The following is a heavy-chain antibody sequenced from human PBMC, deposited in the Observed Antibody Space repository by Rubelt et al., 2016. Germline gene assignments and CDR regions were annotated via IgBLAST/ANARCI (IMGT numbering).Heavy chain of an antibody. V-gene: IGHV4-59*12. Sequence: QVQLQESGPGLVKPSETLSLTCTVSGGSISSYYWSWIRQPPGKGLEWIGYIYYSGSTNYNPSLKSRVTISVDTSKNQFSLKLSSVTAADTAVYYCAREEMTTVTQTRSPGRALRYFQHWGQGTLVTVSS. CDR2: IYYSGST. J-gene: IGHJ1*01. CDR3: AREEMTTVTQTRSPGRALRYFQH. CDR1: GGSISSYY. D-gene: IGHD4-17*01.